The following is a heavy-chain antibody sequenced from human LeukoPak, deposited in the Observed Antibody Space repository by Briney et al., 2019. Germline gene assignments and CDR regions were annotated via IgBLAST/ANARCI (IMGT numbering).Heavy chain of an antibody. Sequence: ASVKVSCKASGGTFSSYAISWVRQAPGQGLEWMGGIIPILGTANYAQKFQGRVTITADESTSTAYMELSSLRSEDTAVYYCARESAYSSSWRRFDYWGQGTLVTVSS. J-gene: IGHJ4*02. CDR1: GGTFSSYA. D-gene: IGHD6-13*01. CDR3: ARESAYSSSWRRFDY. CDR2: IIPILGTA. V-gene: IGHV1-69*13.